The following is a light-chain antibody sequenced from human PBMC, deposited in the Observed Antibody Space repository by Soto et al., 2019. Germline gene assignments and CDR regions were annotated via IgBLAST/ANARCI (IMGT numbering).Light chain of an antibody. CDR3: QHYNTYSWFT. V-gene: IGKV1-5*03. J-gene: IGKJ3*01. CDR1: LSISNW. CDR2: QAS. Sequence: DIQMTQSPSTLSASVGDRVTITCRASLSISNWLAWYQQKPGTAPKLLIHQASSLESGVPSRFSGSGSGTEFTLTISSVQPDDFATYYCQHYNTYSWFTFGPGTKVDIK.